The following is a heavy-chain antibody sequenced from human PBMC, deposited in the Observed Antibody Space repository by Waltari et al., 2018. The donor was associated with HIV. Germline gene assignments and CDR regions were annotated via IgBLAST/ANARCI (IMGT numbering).Heavy chain of an antibody. D-gene: IGHD2-21*02. CDR3: ARNLEHIVVVTATDNDY. CDR2: ISYDGSNK. Sequence: QVQLVESGGGGVQPGRSLRLSCAASGFTFRSYAMHWVRQAPGKGLEWVAVISYDGSNKYYADSVKGRFTISRDNSKNTLYLQMNSLRAEDTAVYYCARNLEHIVVVTATDNDYWGQGTLVTVSS. CDR1: GFTFRSYA. V-gene: IGHV3-30-3*01. J-gene: IGHJ4*02.